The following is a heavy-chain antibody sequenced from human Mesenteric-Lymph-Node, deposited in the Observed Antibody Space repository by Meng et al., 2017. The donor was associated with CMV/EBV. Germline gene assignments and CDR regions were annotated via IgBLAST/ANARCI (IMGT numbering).Heavy chain of an antibody. CDR3: VREGHSSGWAGTLDI. CDR2: ISSDGGHG. Sequence: GGSLRLSCTTSGLTFSSDVFHWVRQAPGKGLEWVAVISSDGGHGQYADSVRGRFTISKDNAKNTVYLQLDSLRPEDTALYYCVREGHSSGWAGTLDIWGQGTMVTVS. D-gene: IGHD6-19*01. CDR1: GLTFSSDV. V-gene: IGHV3-30*04. J-gene: IGHJ3*02.